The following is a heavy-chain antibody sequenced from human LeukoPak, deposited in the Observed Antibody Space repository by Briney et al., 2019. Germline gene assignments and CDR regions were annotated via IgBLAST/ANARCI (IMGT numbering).Heavy chain of an antibody. V-gene: IGHV1-69*13. J-gene: IGHJ4*02. Sequence: ASVKVSCKASGGTFSSYAISWVRQAPGQGLEWMGGIIPIFGTANYAQKFQGRVTITADESTSTAYMELSSPRSEDTAVYYCARNVPATAIPFYYWGQGTLVTVSS. D-gene: IGHD2-2*02. CDR1: GGTFSSYA. CDR3: ARNVPATAIPFYY. CDR2: IIPIFGTA.